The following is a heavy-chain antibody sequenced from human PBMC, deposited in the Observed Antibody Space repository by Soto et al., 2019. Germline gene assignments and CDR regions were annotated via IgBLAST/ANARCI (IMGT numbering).Heavy chain of an antibody. CDR2: IIPIFGTA. CDR1: GGTFSSYS. V-gene: IGHV1-69*01. Sequence: QVQLVQSGAEVKKPGPSVKVSCKASGGTFSSYSINWVRQAPGQGLEWMGEIIPIFGTANYAQKFQGRVTFTADESTSTAYMELSSLRSEDTAVYYCARDGGRHSGGIDYWGLGTLVTVSS. D-gene: IGHD1-26*01. CDR3: ARDGGRHSGGIDY. J-gene: IGHJ4*02.